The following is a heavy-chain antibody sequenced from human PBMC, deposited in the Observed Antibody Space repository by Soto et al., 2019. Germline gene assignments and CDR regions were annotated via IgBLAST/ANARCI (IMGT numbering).Heavy chain of an antibody. D-gene: IGHD3-3*01. CDR2: ISTHNGNT. J-gene: IGHJ3*01. V-gene: IGHV1-18*04. Sequence: ASVTVSCKASVFTSSGISWVRQAPGQRLEWMGWISTHNGNTIYAQKFQGRVIMTMDTSTTTVYMELRSLRTDDTAVYLCAREGILGLFDAYDLWGQGTMVTVSS. CDR3: AREGILGLFDAYDL. CDR1: VFTSSG.